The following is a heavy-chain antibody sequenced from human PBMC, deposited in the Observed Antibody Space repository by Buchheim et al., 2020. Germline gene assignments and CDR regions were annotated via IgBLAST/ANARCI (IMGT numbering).Heavy chain of an antibody. CDR2: IYYSGST. V-gene: IGHV4-61*01. J-gene: IGHJ4*02. CDR1: GGSVSSGSYY. Sequence: QVQLQESGPGLVKPSETLSLTCTVSGGSVSSGSYYWSWIRQPPGKGLEWIGYIYYSGSTNYNPSLKSRVTISVDTSKNQFSLKLSSVTAADTAVYYCARVNGDYCSSTSCSPHFDYWGQGTL. CDR3: ARVNGDYCSSTSCSPHFDY. D-gene: IGHD2-2*01.